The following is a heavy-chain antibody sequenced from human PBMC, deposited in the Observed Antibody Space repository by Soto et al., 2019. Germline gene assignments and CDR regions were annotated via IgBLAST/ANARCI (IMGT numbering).Heavy chain of an antibody. Sequence: QLQLQESGPGLVKPSETLSLTCTVSGGSLSSSSYYWGWIRQPPGKGLEWIGSLYYSGSTYYNPSLKSRVTLSVDTSKNLFSLKLSSVTAADTAVYYCARRNRFDYRGQGTLVTVSS. V-gene: IGHV4-39*01. J-gene: IGHJ4*02. CDR2: LYYSGST. CDR3: ARRNRFDY. CDR1: GGSLSSSSYY.